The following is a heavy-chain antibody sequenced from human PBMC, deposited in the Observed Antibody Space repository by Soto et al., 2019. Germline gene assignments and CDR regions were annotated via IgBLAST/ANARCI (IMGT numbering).Heavy chain of an antibody. CDR1: GVSIHNSHSF. D-gene: IGHD2-21*01. J-gene: IGHJ5*01. V-gene: IGHV4-39*01. Sequence: SETLSLTCTVSGVSIHNSHSFWAWIRQPPGKGLQFIASVYHNGGAHYNSSLKSRVTISVDTADNQVSLRMRSLTAADTAFYYCGRVVEGATRHTDPDSWGQGILVTVSS. CDR3: GRVVEGATRHTDPDS. CDR2: VYHNGGA.